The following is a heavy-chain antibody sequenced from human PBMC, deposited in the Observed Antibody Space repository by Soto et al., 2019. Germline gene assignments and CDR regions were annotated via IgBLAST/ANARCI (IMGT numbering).Heavy chain of an antibody. J-gene: IGHJ4*02. V-gene: IGHV3-48*03. Sequence: LRLSCAASGFTFSSYEMNWVRQAPGKGLEWVSYINSGGTNIYYADSVKGRFTISRDNAKNSLHLQMNSLRAEDTAVYYCARDKGADTGAIDNWGQGILVTVSS. D-gene: IGHD6-19*01. CDR1: GFTFSSYE. CDR2: INSGGTNI. CDR3: ARDKGADTGAIDN.